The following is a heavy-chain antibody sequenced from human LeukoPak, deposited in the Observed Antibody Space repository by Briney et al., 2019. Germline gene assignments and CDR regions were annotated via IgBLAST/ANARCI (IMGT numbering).Heavy chain of an antibody. CDR3: AKDHDSSGYYLPFDY. CDR2: ISGSGGST. D-gene: IGHD3-22*01. V-gene: IGHV3-23*01. CDR1: GFTFSSYA. J-gene: IGHJ4*02. Sequence: GGSLRLSCAASGFTFSSYAMSWVRQAPGKGLEWVSAISGSGGSTYYADSVKGRFTISRDNSKNTLYLQTNSLRAEDTAVYYCAKDHDSSGYYLPFDYWGQGTLVTVSS.